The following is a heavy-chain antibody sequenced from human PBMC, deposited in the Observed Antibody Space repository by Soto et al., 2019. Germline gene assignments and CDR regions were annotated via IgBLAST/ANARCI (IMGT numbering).Heavy chain of an antibody. D-gene: IGHD3-10*01. V-gene: IGHV4-30-2*01. CDR2: IYHSGST. CDR1: GGSISSGGYS. Sequence: SETLSLTCAVSGGSISSGGYSWSWIRQPPGKGLEWIGYIYHSGSTYYNPSLKSRVTISVDRSKNQFSLKLSSVTAADTAVYYCAREATTPYGSALKGYFDYWGQGTLVTVSS. CDR3: AREATTPYGSALKGYFDY. J-gene: IGHJ4*02.